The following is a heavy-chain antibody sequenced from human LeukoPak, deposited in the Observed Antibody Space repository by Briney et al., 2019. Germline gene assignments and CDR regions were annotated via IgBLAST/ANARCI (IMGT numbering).Heavy chain of an antibody. V-gene: IGHV1-8*01. J-gene: IGHJ6*02. CDR3: ARGLFMGVIIHYYYGMDV. D-gene: IGHD3-10*01. Sequence: AASVKVSCKASGYTFTSYDINWVRQASGQGLEWVGWMNPNSGNTGYAQKFQGRVTMTRDTSISTAYMELFGLRSDDTAVYYCARGLFMGVIIHYYYGMDVWGQGTTVTVSS. CDR1: GYTFTSYD. CDR2: MNPNSGNT.